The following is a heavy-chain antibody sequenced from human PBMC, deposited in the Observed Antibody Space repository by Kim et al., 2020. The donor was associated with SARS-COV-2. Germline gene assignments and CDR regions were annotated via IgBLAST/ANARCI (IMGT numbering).Heavy chain of an antibody. CDR3: ARVPSDTAIGHAFDI. D-gene: IGHD5-18*01. Sequence: GGSLRLSCAASGFTFSDYYMSWIRQAPGKGLEWVSYISSSSSYTNYADSVKGRFTISRDNAKNSLYLQMSSLRAEDTAVYYCARVPSDTAIGHAFDIWGQGTMVTVSS. CDR2: ISSSSSYT. CDR1: GFTFSDYY. J-gene: IGHJ3*02. V-gene: IGHV3-11*05.